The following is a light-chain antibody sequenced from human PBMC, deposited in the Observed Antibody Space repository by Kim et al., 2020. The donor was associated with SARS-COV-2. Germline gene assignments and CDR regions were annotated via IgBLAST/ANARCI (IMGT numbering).Light chain of an antibody. CDR1: ESISSY. CDR3: QQSDSTPQT. Sequence: ASVEDKVTITCRARESISSYLNWYQQRPEKAPKPLIYAASSLQSGVPSRFSGRGSGTEFTLTISSLQPEEFSTYNCQQSDSTPQTFGQGTKV. CDR2: AAS. V-gene: IGKV1-39*01. J-gene: IGKJ1*01.